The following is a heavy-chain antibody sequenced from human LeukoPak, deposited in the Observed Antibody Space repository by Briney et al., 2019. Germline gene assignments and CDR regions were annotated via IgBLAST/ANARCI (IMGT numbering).Heavy chain of an antibody. CDR2: IYHSGST. CDR1: GGSISSGGYY. D-gene: IGHD6-13*01. V-gene: IGHV4-30-2*01. Sequence: SQTLSLTCTVSGGSISSGGYYWSWIRQPPGKGLEWIGYIYHSGSTYYNPSLKSRVTISVDRSKNQFSLKLSSVTAADTAVYYCAGDLGAYSSSWSLNWFDPWGQGTLVTVSS. CDR3: AGDLGAYSSSWSLNWFDP. J-gene: IGHJ5*02.